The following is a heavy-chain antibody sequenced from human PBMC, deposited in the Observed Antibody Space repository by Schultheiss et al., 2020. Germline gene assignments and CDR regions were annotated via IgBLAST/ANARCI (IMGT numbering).Heavy chain of an antibody. J-gene: IGHJ1*01. CDR3: VRTGGDSSGYEEYFQY. CDR2: IYYSGST. Sequence: SETLSLTCTVSGGSISSYYWSWIRQPPGKGLEWIGYIYYSGSTYYNPSLKSRVTISVDTSKNQFSLKLSSVTAADTAVYYCVRTGGDSSGYEEYFQYWGQGTLVTVSS. D-gene: IGHD3-22*01. V-gene: IGHV4-59*08. CDR1: GGSISSYY.